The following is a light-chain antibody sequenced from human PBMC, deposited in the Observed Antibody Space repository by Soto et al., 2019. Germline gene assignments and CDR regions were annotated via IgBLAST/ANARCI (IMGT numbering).Light chain of an antibody. CDR1: QGISSY. CDR3: QQLKSYPLT. Sequence: IQLTQSPSSLSASVGDRVTITCQASQGISSYLAWYQQKPGKAPKLLIYATSTLQSGVPSRFSGSGFGADFTLTISSLQPEDFATYYCQQLKSYPLTFGGGTKVEIK. V-gene: IGKV1-9*01. CDR2: ATS. J-gene: IGKJ4*01.